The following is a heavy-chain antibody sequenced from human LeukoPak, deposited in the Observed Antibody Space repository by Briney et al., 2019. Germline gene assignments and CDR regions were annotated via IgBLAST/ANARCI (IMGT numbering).Heavy chain of an antibody. V-gene: IGHV3-23*01. Sequence: PGGSLRLSCAASGFTFSSYAMSWVRQAPGKGLEWVSAISGSGGSTYYADSVKGRFTISRENSKNTLYLQMNSLRAEDTAVYYCAKGRANWNYQSYYYYGMDVWGQGTTVTVSS. CDR2: ISGSGGST. D-gene: IGHD1-7*01. J-gene: IGHJ6*02. CDR3: AKGRANWNYQSYYYYGMDV. CDR1: GFTFSSYA.